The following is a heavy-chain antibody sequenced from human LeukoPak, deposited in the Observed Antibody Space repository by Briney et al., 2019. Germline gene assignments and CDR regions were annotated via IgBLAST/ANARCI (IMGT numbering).Heavy chain of an antibody. CDR2: IRYDGSNK. CDR3: AKVLYDFWSGYFHHYFDY. V-gene: IGHV3-30*02. J-gene: IGHJ4*02. Sequence: PGGSLRLSCAASGFTFSSYGMHWVRQAPGKGLEWGAFIRYDGSNKYYADSVKGRFTISRDNSKNTLYLQMNSLRAEDTAVYYCAKVLYDFWSGYFHHYFDYWGQGTLVTVSS. CDR1: GFTFSSYG. D-gene: IGHD3-3*01.